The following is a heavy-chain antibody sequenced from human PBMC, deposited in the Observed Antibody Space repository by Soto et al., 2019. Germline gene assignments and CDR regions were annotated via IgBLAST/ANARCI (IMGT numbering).Heavy chain of an antibody. CDR2: ISYDGSNK. V-gene: IGHV3-30*03. CDR3: ASDRDNGDSVHVSDI. Sequence: LRLSRTVFWFTRLGLGVRCVSKTPSKWLEWVAGISYDGSNKYYADTVKGRFNKSRDNYKDTLYLQMSSRRAEDTPVYFCASDRDNGDSVHVSDIWGQGTMVTVS. J-gene: IGHJ3*02. D-gene: IGHD4-17*01. CDR1: WFTRLGLG.